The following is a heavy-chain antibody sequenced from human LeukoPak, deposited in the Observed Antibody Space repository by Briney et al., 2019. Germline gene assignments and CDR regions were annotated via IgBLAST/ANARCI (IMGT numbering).Heavy chain of an antibody. CDR3: ARDRGRYFDWYLYYYYYYYMDV. CDR1: GYTFTSYA. J-gene: IGHJ6*03. CDR2: INTNTGNP. V-gene: IGHV7-4-1*02. D-gene: IGHD3-9*01. Sequence: ASVKVSCKASGYTFTSYAMNWVRQAPGQGLEWMGWINTNTGNPTYAQGFTGRFVFSLDTSVSTAYLQISSLKAEDTAVYYCARDRGRYFDWYLYYYYYYYMDVWGKGTTVTVSS.